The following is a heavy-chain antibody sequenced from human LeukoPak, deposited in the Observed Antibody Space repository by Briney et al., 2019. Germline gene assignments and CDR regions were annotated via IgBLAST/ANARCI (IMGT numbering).Heavy chain of an antibody. CDR1: GFTFRSYE. D-gene: IGHD3-16*02. Sequence: GGSLRLSCAASGFTFRSYEMNWVRQAPGKGLEWVSFISKSGDSIYYADSVKGRFTISRDNAKNSLFLQMNSLRAEDTAVYYCARSEARFMLSWGQGTLVTVSS. CDR2: ISKSGDSI. CDR3: ARSEARFMLS. V-gene: IGHV3-48*03. J-gene: IGHJ4*02.